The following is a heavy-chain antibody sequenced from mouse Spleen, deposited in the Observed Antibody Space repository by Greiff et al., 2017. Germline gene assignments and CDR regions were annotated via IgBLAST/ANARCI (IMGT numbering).Heavy chain of an antibody. CDR2: ISDGGSYT. Sequence: EVKLVESGGGLVKPGGSLKLSCAASGFTFSDYYMYWVRQTPEKRLEWVATISDGGSYTYYPDSVKGRFTISRDNAKNNLYLQMSSLKSEDTAMYYCARDTYYGNLYAMDYWGQGTSVTVSS. D-gene: IGHD2-10*01. J-gene: IGHJ4*01. CDR3: ARDTYYGNLYAMDY. V-gene: IGHV5-4*02. CDR1: GFTFSDYY.